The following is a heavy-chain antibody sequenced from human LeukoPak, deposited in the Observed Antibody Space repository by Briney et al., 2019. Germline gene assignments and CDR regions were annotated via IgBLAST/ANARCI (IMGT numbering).Heavy chain of an antibody. V-gene: IGHV4-34*01. D-gene: IGHD5-18*01. Sequence: SETLSLTCAVYGGSFSGYYWNWIRQSPGKGLEWIGEINHFGSTNYNPSLKSRVTISGDTSKNQFSLKVNSVTAADTAVYYCARGYRAPQTFYSYHYFDSWAQGILVTVSS. CDR3: ARGYRAPQTFYSYHYFDS. CDR1: GGSFSGYY. J-gene: IGHJ4*02. CDR2: INHFGST.